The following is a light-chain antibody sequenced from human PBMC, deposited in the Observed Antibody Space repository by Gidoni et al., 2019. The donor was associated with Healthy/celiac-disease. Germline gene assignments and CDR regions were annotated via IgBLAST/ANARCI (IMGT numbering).Light chain of an antibody. CDR1: SSNIGAGYD. J-gene: IGLJ2*01. CDR3: QSYDSSLSGSNVV. Sequence: QSVLTQPPSVSGAPGQRATISCTGSSSNIGAGYDVHWYQQLPGTAPKLLIYGTSNRPSGVPDRFSGSKSGTSASLAITGLQAEDEADYYCQSYDSSLSGSNVVFGGGTKLTVL. CDR2: GTS. V-gene: IGLV1-40*01.